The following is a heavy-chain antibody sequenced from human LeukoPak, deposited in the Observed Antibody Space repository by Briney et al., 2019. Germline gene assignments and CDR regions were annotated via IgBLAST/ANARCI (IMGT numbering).Heavy chain of an antibody. CDR2: INHSGST. J-gene: IGHJ4*02. D-gene: IGHD5-12*01. Sequence: SETLSPTCAVYGGSFSGYYWSWIRQPPGKGLEWIGEINHSGSTNYNPSLKSRVTISVDTSKNQFSLKLSSVTAADTAVYYCARGREGYPVNYWGQGTLVTVSS. CDR1: GGSFSGYY. V-gene: IGHV4-34*01. CDR3: ARGREGYPVNY.